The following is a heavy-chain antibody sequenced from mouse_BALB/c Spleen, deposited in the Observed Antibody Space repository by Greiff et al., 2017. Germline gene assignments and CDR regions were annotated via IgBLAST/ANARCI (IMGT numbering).Heavy chain of an antibody. Sequence: EVQGVESGGGLVKPGGSLKLSCAASGFTFSSYAMSWVRQSPEKRLEWVAEISSGGSYTYYPDTVTGRFTISRDNAKNTLYLEMSSLRSEDTAMYYCATLTTVVANYAMDYWGQGTSVTVSS. V-gene: IGHV5-9-4*01. D-gene: IGHD1-1*01. CDR1: GFTFSSYA. CDR3: ATLTTVVANYAMDY. J-gene: IGHJ4*01. CDR2: ISSGGSYT.